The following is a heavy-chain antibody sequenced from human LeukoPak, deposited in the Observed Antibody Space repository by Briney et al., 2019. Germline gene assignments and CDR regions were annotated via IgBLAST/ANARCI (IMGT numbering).Heavy chain of an antibody. D-gene: IGHD3-10*01. J-gene: IGHJ4*02. CDR2: IYYSGST. CDR1: GGSISSSSYY. CDR3: ARGAFGSGSYSSLGFDY. Sequence: SETLSLTCTVSGGSISSSSYYWGWIRQPPGKGLEWIGSIYYSGSTYYNPSLKSRVTISVDTSKNQFSLKLSSVTAADTAVYYCARGAFGSGSYSSLGFDYWGQGTLVTVSS. V-gene: IGHV4-39*01.